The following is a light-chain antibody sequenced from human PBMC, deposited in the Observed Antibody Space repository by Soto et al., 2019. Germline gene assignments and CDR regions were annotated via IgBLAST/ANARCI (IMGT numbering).Light chain of an antibody. CDR3: TSYTSSTPLDV. CDR1: SSDVGGYNY. CDR2: EVS. J-gene: IGLJ1*01. V-gene: IGLV2-14*01. Sequence: LAQPASVSASPGQSITISCTGTSSDVGGYNYVSWYQQHPGKAPKLMIYEVSNRPSGVSNRFSGSKSGHTASLTISGLQSEDEADYFCTSYTSSTPLDVFGTGTRSPS.